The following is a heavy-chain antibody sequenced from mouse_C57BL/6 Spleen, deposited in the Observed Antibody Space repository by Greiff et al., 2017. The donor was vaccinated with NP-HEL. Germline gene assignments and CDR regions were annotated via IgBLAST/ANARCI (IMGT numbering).Heavy chain of an antibody. Sequence: EVKVVESGGGLVKPGGSLKLSCAASGFTFSSYALSWVRQTPDKRLEWVATISDGGSYTYYPDNVKGRFTISRDHAKNNLYLQMSHLKSEDTAMYYCARDGIGFAYWGQGTLVTVSA. CDR1: GFTFSSYA. CDR2: ISDGGSYT. J-gene: IGHJ3*01. V-gene: IGHV5-4*01. CDR3: ARDGIGFAY.